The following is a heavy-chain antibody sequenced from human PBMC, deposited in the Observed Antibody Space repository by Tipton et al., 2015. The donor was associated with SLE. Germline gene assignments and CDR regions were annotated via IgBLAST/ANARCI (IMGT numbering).Heavy chain of an antibody. Sequence: TLSLTCTVSGGSISSYYWSWIRQPPGKGLEWIGYIYYSGSTNYNPSLKSRVTISVDTSKNQFSLKLSSVTAADTAGHYCARLYCSGGSCYSHYYYGMDVWGQGTTVTVSS. D-gene: IGHD2-15*01. CDR3: ARLYCSGGSCYSHYYYGMDV. V-gene: IGHV4-59*01. CDR2: IYYSGST. J-gene: IGHJ6*02. CDR1: GGSISSYY.